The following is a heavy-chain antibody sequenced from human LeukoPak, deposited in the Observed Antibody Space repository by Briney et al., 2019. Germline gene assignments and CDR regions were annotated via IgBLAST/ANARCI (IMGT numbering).Heavy chain of an antibody. D-gene: IGHD6-25*01. CDR2: IYYSGST. Sequence: KSSQTLSLTCTVSGGSISSGGYYWSWIRQHPGKGLEWIGYIYYSGSTYYNPSLKSRVTISVDTSKNQFSLKLSSVTAADTAVYYCALSGYRERNDDYWGQGTLVTVSS. V-gene: IGHV4-31*03. CDR3: ALSGYRERNDDY. CDR1: GGSISSGGYY. J-gene: IGHJ4*02.